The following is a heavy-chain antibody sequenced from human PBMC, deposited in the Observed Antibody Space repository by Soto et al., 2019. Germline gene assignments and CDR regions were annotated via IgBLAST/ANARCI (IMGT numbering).Heavy chain of an antibody. J-gene: IGHJ4*01. Sequence: SQTLSLTCAITGDSVSSNSAGGICVMQSPSRCLEWLGRTYYRSKWYYEYAVSVRGRITINPDTSKNQYSLQLNSVTPEDTAVYFCARGEQYSGRIFDYWGQGTLVTVSS. CDR3: ARGEQYSGRIFDY. CDR1: GDSVSSNSAG. CDR2: TYYRSKWYY. D-gene: IGHD1-26*01. V-gene: IGHV6-1*01.